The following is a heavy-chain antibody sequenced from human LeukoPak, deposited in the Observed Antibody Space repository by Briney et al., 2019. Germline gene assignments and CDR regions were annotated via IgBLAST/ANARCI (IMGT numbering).Heavy chain of an antibody. CDR2: ISSSGSTV. D-gene: IGHD3-10*02. Sequence: GGSLRLSCAASGFTFSSYEMNWGRQAPGKGLEWVSYISSSGSTVYYADSVKGRFTISRDNAKNSLYLQMNSLRAEDTAVYYCAELGITMIGGVWGKGTTVTISS. J-gene: IGHJ6*04. CDR1: GFTFSSYE. CDR3: AELGITMIGGV. V-gene: IGHV3-48*03.